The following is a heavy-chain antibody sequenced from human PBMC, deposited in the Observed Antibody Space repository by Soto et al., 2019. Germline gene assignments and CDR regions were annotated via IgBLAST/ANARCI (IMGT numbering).Heavy chain of an antibody. V-gene: IGHV3-33*08. Sequence: TGGSLRLSCAASGFTFSNHGMHWVRQAPGKGLEWVAVIWYDGSNKYYADSVKGRFTISRDNSKNTLYLQMNSLRAEDTAVYYCARVGRRYSYGYLDYWGQGTLVTVSS. CDR3: ARVGRRYSYGYLDY. D-gene: IGHD5-18*01. CDR2: IWYDGSNK. J-gene: IGHJ4*02. CDR1: GFTFSNHG.